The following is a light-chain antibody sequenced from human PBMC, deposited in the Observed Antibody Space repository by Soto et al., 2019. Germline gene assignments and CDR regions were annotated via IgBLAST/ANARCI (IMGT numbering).Light chain of an antibody. CDR3: QQYNNWNPLLT. V-gene: IGKV3-15*01. CDR2: GAS. Sequence: EIVMTQSPATLSVSPGERATLSCRASQSVSSNLAWYQQKPGQAPRLLIYGASTRATGITARFSGSGSGTDFTLSISTLQSVDFAVYYCQQYNNWNPLLTFGGGTKVEIK. J-gene: IGKJ4*01. CDR1: QSVSSN.